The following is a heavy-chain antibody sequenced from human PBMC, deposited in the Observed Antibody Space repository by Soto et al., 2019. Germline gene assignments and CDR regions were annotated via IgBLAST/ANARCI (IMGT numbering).Heavy chain of an antibody. J-gene: IGHJ3*02. CDR1: GFTVSSNY. CDR2: IYSGGST. D-gene: IGHD3-22*01. CDR3: ARDLGIYDSSGYAGDDI. Sequence: EVQLVETGGGLIQPGGSLRLSCAASGFTVSSNYMSWVRQAPGKGLEWVSVIYSGGSTYYADSVKGRFTIPRDNSKNTLYLQMNSLRAEDTAVYYCARDLGIYDSSGYAGDDIWGQGTMVTVSS. V-gene: IGHV3-53*02.